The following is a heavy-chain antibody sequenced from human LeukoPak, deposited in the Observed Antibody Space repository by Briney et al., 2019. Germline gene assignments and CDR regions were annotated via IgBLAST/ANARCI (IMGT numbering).Heavy chain of an antibody. V-gene: IGHV1-8*01. CDR2: VSPHNGDT. CDR3: VRHYYDYVAFDI. CDR1: GYTFTSYN. J-gene: IGHJ3*02. D-gene: IGHD3-22*01. Sequence: GASVKVSCKASGYTFTSYNINWFRQAAGRGFEWLGFVSPHNGDTGYTQNFQGRVTMTRDTSINTAYMELSGLRSEDTAVYYCVRHYYDYVAFDIWGQGTMVIVSS.